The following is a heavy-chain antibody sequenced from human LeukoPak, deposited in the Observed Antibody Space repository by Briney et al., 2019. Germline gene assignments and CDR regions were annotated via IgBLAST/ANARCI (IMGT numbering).Heavy chain of an antibody. J-gene: IGHJ4*02. V-gene: IGHV5-51*01. Sequence: GESLKISCKGSGFIFTHFWIGWVRQMPGQGLEWMGIIYPGDSDTTYSPSFQGQVTISADKSISTAYLQWSSLKASDTAMYYCARSSYYYDSSGYPKSAFFDYWGQGTLVTVSS. CDR2: IYPGDSDT. CDR1: GFIFTHFW. CDR3: ARSSYYYDSSGYPKSAFFDY. D-gene: IGHD3-22*01.